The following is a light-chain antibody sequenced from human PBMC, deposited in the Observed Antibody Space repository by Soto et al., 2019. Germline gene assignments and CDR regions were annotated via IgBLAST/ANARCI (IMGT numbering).Light chain of an antibody. J-gene: IGKJ4*01. V-gene: IGKV1-12*01. CDR3: VQHYSYPLT. Sequence: DIQMTQLPSSMSASVGDRVTITCRASQGISRWLAWYHQKPGKAPNLLIYSASTLHSGVPSRFSGSGSGTDFTLTISSLQPEDFGTYYCVQHYSYPLTFGGGTKVEIK. CDR1: QGISRW. CDR2: SAS.